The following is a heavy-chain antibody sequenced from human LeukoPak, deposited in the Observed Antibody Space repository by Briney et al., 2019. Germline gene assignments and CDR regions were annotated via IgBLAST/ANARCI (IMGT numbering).Heavy chain of an antibody. Sequence: PGGSLRLSCAASGFTFSSYGMRWFRQAPGKGLEWVAVISYDGSNKYYADSVKGRFTISRDNSKNTLYLQMNSLRAEDTAVYYCATNYYGSGSYVFWGQGTLVTVSS. V-gene: IGHV3-30*03. J-gene: IGHJ4*02. CDR3: ATNYYGSGSYVF. CDR1: GFTFSSYG. CDR2: ISYDGSNK. D-gene: IGHD3-10*01.